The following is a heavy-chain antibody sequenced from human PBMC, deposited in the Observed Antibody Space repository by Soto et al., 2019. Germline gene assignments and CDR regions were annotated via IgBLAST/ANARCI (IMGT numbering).Heavy chain of an antibody. J-gene: IGHJ4*02. CDR2: FDPEDGET. D-gene: IGHD3-9*01. CDR1: GYTLTELS. Sequence: ASVKVSCKVSGYTLTELSMHWVRQAPGKGLEWMGGFDPEDGETIYAQKFQGRVTMTEDTSTDTAYMELSSLRSEDTAVYYCATEHRGFDWLPLPENWGQGTLVTVSS. CDR3: ATEHRGFDWLPLPEN. V-gene: IGHV1-24*01.